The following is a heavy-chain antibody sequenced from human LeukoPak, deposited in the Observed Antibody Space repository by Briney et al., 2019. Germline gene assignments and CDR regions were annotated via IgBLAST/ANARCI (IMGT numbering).Heavy chain of an antibody. CDR1: GGTFSSYA. CDR3: AREGAQGTTSSMGVFDY. D-gene: IGHD1-7*01. V-gene: IGHV1-69*05. CDR2: IIPIFGTA. J-gene: IGHJ4*02. Sequence: ASVKVSCKASGGTFSSYAISWVRQAPGQGLEWMGGIIPIFGTANYAQKFQGRVTITRNTSISTAYMELSSLRSEDTAVYYCAREGAQGTTSSMGVFDYWAREPWSPSPQ.